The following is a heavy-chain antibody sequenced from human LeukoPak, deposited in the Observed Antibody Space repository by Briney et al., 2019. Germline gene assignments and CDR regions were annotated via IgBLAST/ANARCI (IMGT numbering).Heavy chain of an antibody. CDR2: INPNSGGT. J-gene: IGHJ3*02. Sequence: ASVKVSCKASGYTFTGYYMHWVRQAPGQGLEWMGWINPNSGGTKCAQNFQGRVTMTRDTSISKAYMELSRLRSDDTAVYYCARDSAVYDSSGYFLHAFDIWGQGTMVTVSS. V-gene: IGHV1-2*02. D-gene: IGHD3-22*01. CDR3: ARDSAVYDSSGYFLHAFDI. CDR1: GYTFTGYY.